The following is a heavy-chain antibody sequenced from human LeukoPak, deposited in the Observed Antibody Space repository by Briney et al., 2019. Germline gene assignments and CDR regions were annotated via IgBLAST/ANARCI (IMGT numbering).Heavy chain of an antibody. D-gene: IGHD1-26*01. CDR3: ARDQGSRRREDAFDI. CDR2: IKPNSGGT. J-gene: IGHJ3*02. CDR1: GGTFSSYA. V-gene: IGHV1-2*02. Sequence: ASVKVSCKASGGTFSSYAISWVRQAPGQGLEWMGWIKPNSGGTNYAQKFQGRVTMTRDTSISTVYMELTRLRSDDTAVYYCARDQGSRRREDAFDIWGQGTMVTVSS.